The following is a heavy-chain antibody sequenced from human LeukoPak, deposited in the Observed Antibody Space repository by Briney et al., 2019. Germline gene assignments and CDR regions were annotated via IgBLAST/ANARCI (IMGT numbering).Heavy chain of an antibody. CDR1: GYTFTGYY. J-gene: IGHJ1*01. V-gene: IGHV1-2*02. D-gene: IGHD3-3*01. Sequence: ASVKVSCKASGYTFTGYYMHWGRQAPGQGREWMGWINPNSGGTNYAQKFQSRVTMTRDTSISTAYMELSRLRSDDTAVYYCARDADFWSGYYAAEYFQHWGQGTLVTVSS. CDR2: INPNSGGT. CDR3: ARDADFWSGYYAAEYFQH.